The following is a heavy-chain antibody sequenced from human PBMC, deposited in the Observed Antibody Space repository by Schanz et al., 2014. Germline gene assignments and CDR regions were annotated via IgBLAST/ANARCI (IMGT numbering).Heavy chain of an antibody. J-gene: IGHJ5*02. V-gene: IGHV3-7*01. CDR1: GFTFSSYA. CDR3: ARPALWFGDNCFDP. CDR2: IKKDGSEK. D-gene: IGHD3-10*01. Sequence: EVQLLESGGGLVQPGGSLRLSCAASGFTFSSYAMSWVRQAPGKGLEWVANIKKDGSEKYYVDSVKGRFTISRDNAKNSLFLQMNSLRPEDTAVYYCARPALWFGDNCFDPWGQGTLVTVSS.